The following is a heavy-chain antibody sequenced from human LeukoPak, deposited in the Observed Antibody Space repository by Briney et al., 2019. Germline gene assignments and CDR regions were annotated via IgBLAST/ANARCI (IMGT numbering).Heavy chain of an antibody. CDR3: ARDLAGAGSPLYY. CDR1: GYTFTGYY. D-gene: IGHD6-19*01. J-gene: IGHJ4*02. CDR2: INPNSGGT. Sequence: ASVKVSCKASGYTFTGYYMHWVRQAPGQGPEWMGWINPNSGGTKYAQKFQGRVTVTRDTSINAAYMELSGLRSDDTAVYYCARDLAGAGSPLYYWGLGTLVTVSS. V-gene: IGHV1-2*02.